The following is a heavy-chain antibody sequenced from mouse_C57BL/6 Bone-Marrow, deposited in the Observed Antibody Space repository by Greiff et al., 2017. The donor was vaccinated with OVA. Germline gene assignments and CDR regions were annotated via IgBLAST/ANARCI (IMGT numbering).Heavy chain of an antibody. CDR2: IYPRSGNT. Sequence: QVQLQQSGAELARPGASVKLSCKASGYTFTSYGISWVKQRTGQGLEWIGEIYPRSGNTYYNEKFKGKATLTADKSSSTAYMELRSLTSEDSAVYFCARKDGNNWYFDVWGTGTTVTVSS. CDR3: ARKDGNNWYFDV. D-gene: IGHD2-1*01. V-gene: IGHV1-81*01. CDR1: GYTFTSYG. J-gene: IGHJ1*03.